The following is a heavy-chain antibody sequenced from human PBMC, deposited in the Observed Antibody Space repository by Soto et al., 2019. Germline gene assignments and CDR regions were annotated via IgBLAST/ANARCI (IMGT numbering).Heavy chain of an antibody. J-gene: IGHJ6*02. CDR1: GFTFSSYG. V-gene: IGHV3-30*18. D-gene: IGHD6-13*01. Sequence: GGSLRLSCAASGFTFSSYGMHWVRQAPGKGLEWVAVISYDGSNKYYADSVKGRFTISRDNSKNALYLQMNSLRAEDTAVYYCAKDHVSSSWYGYYYGMDVWGQGTTVTVSS. CDR2: ISYDGSNK. CDR3: AKDHVSSSWYGYYYGMDV.